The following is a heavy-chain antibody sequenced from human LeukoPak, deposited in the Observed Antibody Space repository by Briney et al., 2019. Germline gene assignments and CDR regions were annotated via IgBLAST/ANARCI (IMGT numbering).Heavy chain of an antibody. Sequence: GGSLRLSCAASGFTFSSYGMHWVRQAPGKGLEWVAVISYDGSNKYYADSVKGRFTISRDNSKNTLYLQMNSLRAEDTAVYYCAKPPGENYFDYWGQGTLVTVSS. CDR3: AKPPGENYFDY. D-gene: IGHD3-16*01. J-gene: IGHJ4*02. V-gene: IGHV3-30*18. CDR2: ISYDGSNK. CDR1: GFTFSSYG.